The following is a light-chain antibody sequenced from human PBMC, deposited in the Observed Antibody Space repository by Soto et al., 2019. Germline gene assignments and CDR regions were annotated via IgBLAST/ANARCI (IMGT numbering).Light chain of an antibody. V-gene: IGKV3-11*01. J-gene: IGKJ5*01. CDR1: QIVSTY. CDR2: DAS. CDR3: QQRSDWPIT. Sequence: EIVLTQSPATLSLSPGERATLSCRASQIVSTYLAWYQQKPGQAPRLLIYDASNRATGIPVRFSGSGSGTDFTLTISSLEPEDFAVYYCQQRSDWPITFGQGTRLEIK.